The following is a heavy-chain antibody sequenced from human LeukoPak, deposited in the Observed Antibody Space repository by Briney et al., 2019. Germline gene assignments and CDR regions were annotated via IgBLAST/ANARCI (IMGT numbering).Heavy chain of an antibody. V-gene: IGHV4-30-2*01. Sequence: PSQTLSLTCTVSGGSIAGSGWHWSWLRRPPGKGLEWIAYIYHSGGTYSSPPLRNRVTISVDRYKNQFFLNLRSATDADTAMYYCARGPIGGVVLETTPGYFDPWGQGTLVTVSS. D-gene: IGHD2-15*01. CDR3: ARGPIGGVVLETTPGYFDP. CDR1: GGSIAGSGWH. CDR2: IYHSGGT. J-gene: IGHJ5*02.